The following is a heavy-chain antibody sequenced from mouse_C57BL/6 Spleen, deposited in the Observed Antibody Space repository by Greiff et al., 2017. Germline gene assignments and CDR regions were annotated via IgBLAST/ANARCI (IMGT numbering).Heavy chain of an antibody. V-gene: IGHV1-61*01. CDR3: VRSGAYGSSYFDY. Sequence: QVQLQQPGAELVRPGSSVKLSCKASGYTFTSYWMDWVKQRPGQGLEWIGNIYPSDSETHYNQKFKDKATLTVDKSSSTAYMQLSSLTSEDSAVYYCVRSGAYGSSYFDYWGQGTTLTVSS. CDR1: GYTFTSYW. CDR2: IYPSDSET. J-gene: IGHJ2*01. D-gene: IGHD1-1*01.